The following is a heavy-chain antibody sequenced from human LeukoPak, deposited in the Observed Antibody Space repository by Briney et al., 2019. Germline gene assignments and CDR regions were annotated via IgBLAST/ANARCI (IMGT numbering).Heavy chain of an antibody. V-gene: IGHV3-30-3*01. D-gene: IGHD2-2*01. Sequence: GGSLRLSCAASGFTFSSYAMSWVRQAPGKGLEWVAVISYDGSNKYYADSVKGRFTISRDNSKNTLYLQMNSLRAEDTAVYYCARDRCSSTSCYFIAAAGPDYWGQGTLVTVSS. J-gene: IGHJ4*02. CDR1: GFTFSSYA. CDR2: ISYDGSNK. CDR3: ARDRCSSTSCYFIAAAGPDY.